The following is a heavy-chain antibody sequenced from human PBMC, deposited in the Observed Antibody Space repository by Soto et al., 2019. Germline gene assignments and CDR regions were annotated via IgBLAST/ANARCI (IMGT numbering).Heavy chain of an antibody. CDR2: IHHSGST. CDR1: GGSITSHY. CDR3: ARQGFGQLHGLVDV. V-gene: IGHV4-59*08. Sequence: QVQLQESGPGLVKPSETLSLTCSVSGGSITSHYCSWFRQPPGKGLEWIGYIHHSGSTSYNPSLKSRVTMSVDTSKHQFSLRGSSVTAADTALYYCARQGFGQLHGLVDVWGPGTTVTVSS. D-gene: IGHD3-10*01. J-gene: IGHJ6*02.